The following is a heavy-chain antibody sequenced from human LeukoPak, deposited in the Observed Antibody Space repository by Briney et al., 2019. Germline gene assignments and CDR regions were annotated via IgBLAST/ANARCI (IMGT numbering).Heavy chain of an antibody. D-gene: IGHD3-22*01. Sequence: VASVKVSCKASGYTFTSYYMHWVRQAPGQGLEWMGIINPSGGSTSYAQKFQGRVTMTRDTSTSTVYMELGSLRSEDTAVYYCARDRYYYDSSGYIRGISFDYWGQGTLVTVSS. V-gene: IGHV1-46*01. CDR3: ARDRYYYDSSGYIRGISFDY. CDR2: INPSGGST. CDR1: GYTFTSYY. J-gene: IGHJ4*02.